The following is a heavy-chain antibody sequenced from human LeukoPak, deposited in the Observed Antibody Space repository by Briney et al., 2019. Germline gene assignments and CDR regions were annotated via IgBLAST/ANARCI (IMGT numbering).Heavy chain of an antibody. CDR2: ISYDGSNK. D-gene: IGHD5-24*01. CDR3: AKGQPGGTWLPSWAPYYLDY. CDR1: GFTFSSSG. J-gene: IGHJ4*02. Sequence: GGSLRLSCAASGFTFSSSGMHWVRQAPGKGLQWVAVISYDGSNKYYTNSVKGRFTISRDNSKNTVYLQMNSLRAEDTAVYYCAKGQPGGTWLPSWAPYYLDYWGQGTLVTVSS. V-gene: IGHV3-30*18.